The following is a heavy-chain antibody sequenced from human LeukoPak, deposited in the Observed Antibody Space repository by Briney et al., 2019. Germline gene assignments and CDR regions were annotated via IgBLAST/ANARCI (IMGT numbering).Heavy chain of an antibody. CDR1: GGSISSYY. J-gene: IGHJ4*02. CDR2: IYYSGST. D-gene: IGHD4-23*01. V-gene: IGHV4-59*01. CDR3: ARSHGGKDY. Sequence: PSETLSLTCTVSGGSISSYYWSWIRQPPGKGLEWIGYIYYSGSTNYNPSLKSRVTISVDTSKNQFSLKLSSVTAADTAVYYCARSHGGKDYWGQGTLVTVSS.